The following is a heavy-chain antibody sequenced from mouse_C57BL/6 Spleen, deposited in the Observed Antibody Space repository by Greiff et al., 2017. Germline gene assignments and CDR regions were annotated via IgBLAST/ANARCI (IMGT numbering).Heavy chain of an antibody. J-gene: IGHJ1*03. D-gene: IGHD1-1*01. CDR1: GYTFTGYW. V-gene: IGHV1-9*01. CDR3: ARRAYYGSSDGSYWYFDV. Sequence: QVQLQQSGAELMKPGASVKLSCKATGYTFTGYWIEWVKQRPGHGLEWIGEILPGSGSTNYNEKFKGKATFTADTSSNTAYMQLSSLTTEDSAIYYCARRAYYGSSDGSYWYFDVWGTGTTVTVSS. CDR2: ILPGSGST.